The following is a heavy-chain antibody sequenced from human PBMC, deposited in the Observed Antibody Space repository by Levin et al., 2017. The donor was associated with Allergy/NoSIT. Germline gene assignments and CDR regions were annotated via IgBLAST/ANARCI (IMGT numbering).Heavy chain of an antibody. CDR1: GYTFTSYG. V-gene: IGHV1-18*01. D-gene: IGHD3-9*01. J-gene: IGHJ4*02. CDR2: ISAYNGNT. CDR3: ARGYYDILTGYYGNFDY. Sequence: PWASVKVSCKASGYTFTSYGISWVRQAPGQGLEWMGWISAYNGNTNYAQKLQGRVTMTTDTSTSTAYMELRSLRSDDTAVYYCARGYYDILTGYYGNFDYWGQGTLVTVSS.